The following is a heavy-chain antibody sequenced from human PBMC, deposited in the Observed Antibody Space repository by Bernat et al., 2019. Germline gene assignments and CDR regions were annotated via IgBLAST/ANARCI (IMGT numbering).Heavy chain of an antibody. Sequence: QVQLVESGGGVVQPGGSLRLSCAASGFTFSSYGMHWVRQAPGKGMEGVAFIRYDGSNKYYADSVKGRFTISRDNSKNTLYLQMNSLRAEDTAVYYCAKDAEPNYYFDYWGQGTLVTVSS. J-gene: IGHJ4*02. D-gene: IGHD1-1*01. CDR2: IRYDGSNK. CDR1: GFTFSSYG. CDR3: AKDAEPNYYFDY. V-gene: IGHV3-30*02.